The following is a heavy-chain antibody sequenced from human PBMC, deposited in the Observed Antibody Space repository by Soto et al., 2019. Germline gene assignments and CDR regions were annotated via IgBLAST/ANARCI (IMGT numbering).Heavy chain of an antibody. CDR3: EKPRAEGIVVVPAAYLAFDY. CDR2: ISGSGGST. V-gene: IGHV3-23*01. CDR1: GFTFSSYA. J-gene: IGHJ4*02. Sequence: GGSLRLSFAASGFTFSSYAMSWVRQAPGKGLEWVSAISGSGGSTYYADSVKGRFTISRDNSKNTLYLQMNSLRAEDTAVYYCEKPRAEGIVVVPAAYLAFDYWGQGTLVALCS. D-gene: IGHD2-2*01.